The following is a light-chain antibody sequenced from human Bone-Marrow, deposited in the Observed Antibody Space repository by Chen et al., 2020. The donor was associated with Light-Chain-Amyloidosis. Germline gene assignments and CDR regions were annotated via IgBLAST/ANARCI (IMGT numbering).Light chain of an antibody. CDR1: QSVNAY. Sequence: EIVLTQSPATLSLSPGERATLSCRASQSVNAYLVWYQQKPGQAPRLLIYDSSNRATGIPARFSGSGSGTDFTLTINSLEPEDFAVYYCQQRNSWPLTFGGGTKVEIQ. J-gene: IGKJ4*01. CDR3: QQRNSWPLT. V-gene: IGKV3-11*01. CDR2: DSS.